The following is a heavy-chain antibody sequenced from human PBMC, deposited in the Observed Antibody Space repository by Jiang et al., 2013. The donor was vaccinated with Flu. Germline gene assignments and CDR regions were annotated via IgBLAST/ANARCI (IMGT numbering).Heavy chain of an antibody. D-gene: IGHD2-8*01. V-gene: IGHV2-70*01. Sequence: KPTQTLTLTCTFSGFSLSTSGMCVSWIRQPPGKALEWLALIDWDDDKYYSTSLKTRLTISKDTSKNQVVLTMTNMDPVDTATYYCARINGGGWPGDFDYWGQGTLVTVSS. J-gene: IGHJ4*02. CDR1: GFSLSTSGMC. CDR3: ARINGGGWPGDFDY. CDR2: IDWDDDK.